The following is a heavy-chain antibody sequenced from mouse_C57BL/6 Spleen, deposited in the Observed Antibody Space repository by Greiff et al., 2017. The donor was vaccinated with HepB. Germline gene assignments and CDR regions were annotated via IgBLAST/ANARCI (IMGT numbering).Heavy chain of an antibody. CDR2: ISYDGSN. V-gene: IGHV3-6*01. CDR3: ARDPGDYAMDY. J-gene: IGHJ4*01. CDR1: GYSITSGYY. Sequence: EVQLVESGPGLVKPSQSLSLTCSVTGYSITSGYYWNWIRQFPGNKLEWMGYISYDGSNNYNPSLKNRISITRDTSKNQFFLKLNSVTTEDTATYYCARDPGDYAMDYWGQGTSVTVSS.